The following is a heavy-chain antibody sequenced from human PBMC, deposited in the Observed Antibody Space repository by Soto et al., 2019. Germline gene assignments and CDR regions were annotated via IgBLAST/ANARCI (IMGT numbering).Heavy chain of an antibody. J-gene: IGHJ4*02. Sequence: GASVKVSCKASGGTFSSYAISWVRQAPGQGLEWMGGIIPIFGTANYAQKFQGRVTITADESTSTAYMELSSLRSEDTAVYYCARGHFWSGPNFDYWGQGTLVTVSS. CDR3: ARGHFWSGPNFDY. CDR2: IIPIFGTA. D-gene: IGHD3-3*02. CDR1: GGTFSSYA. V-gene: IGHV1-69*13.